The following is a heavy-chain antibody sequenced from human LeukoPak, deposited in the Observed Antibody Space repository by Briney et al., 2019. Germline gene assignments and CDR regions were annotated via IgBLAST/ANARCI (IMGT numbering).Heavy chain of an antibody. D-gene: IGHD5-18*01. CDR1: GFTFSSYE. CDR3: ARDPKQLWSFDY. J-gene: IGHJ4*02. V-gene: IGHV3-48*03. CDR2: ISSSGRTI. Sequence: PGGSLRLSCAASGFTFSSYEMNWVRQAPGKGLEWVSYISSSGRTIYYADSVKGRFTISRDNAKNSLYLQMNSLRAEDTAVYYCARDPKQLWSFDYWGQGTLVTVSS.